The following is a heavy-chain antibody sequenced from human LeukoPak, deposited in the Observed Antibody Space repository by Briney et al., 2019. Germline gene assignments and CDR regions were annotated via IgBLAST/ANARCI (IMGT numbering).Heavy chain of an antibody. Sequence: GGSLRLSCAASGFTFAIYHMSWVRQAPGKGLEWVATIRGVGVYYADSVKGRFTISRDDSKNTVYVQMNSLRAEDTAVYYCAKSRVEVAGTGGFDTWGRGTLVAVSS. V-gene: IGHV3-23*01. D-gene: IGHD1-1*01. CDR3: AKSRVEVAGTGGFDT. J-gene: IGHJ3*02. CDR2: IRGVGV. CDR1: GFTFAIYH.